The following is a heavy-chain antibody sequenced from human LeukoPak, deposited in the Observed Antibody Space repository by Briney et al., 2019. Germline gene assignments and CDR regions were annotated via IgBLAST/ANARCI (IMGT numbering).Heavy chain of an antibody. V-gene: IGHV1-3*01. CDR3: ARGGIMITFGGVIVTWAFDI. CDR1: GYTFTSYA. D-gene: IGHD3-16*02. Sequence: ASVKVSCKASGYTFTSYAMHWVRQAPGQRLEWMGWINAGNGNTKYSQKFQGRVTITRDTSASTAYMELSSLRSEDTAVYYCARGGIMITFGGVIVTWAFDIWGQGTMVTVSS. J-gene: IGHJ3*02. CDR2: INAGNGNT.